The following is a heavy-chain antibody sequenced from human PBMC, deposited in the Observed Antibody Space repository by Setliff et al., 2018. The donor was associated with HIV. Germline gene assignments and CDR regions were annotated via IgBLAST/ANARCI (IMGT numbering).Heavy chain of an antibody. J-gene: IGHJ5*02. CDR1: GGSISSSNW. V-gene: IGHV4-4*02. CDR2: NYHSGGT. Sequence: PSETLSLTCAVSGGSISSSNWWSWVRQPPGKGLEWIGENYHSGGTNYNPSLKSRVTISLDKSKNHFPLELRSVTAADTAVYYCARVITMVWTTFDPWGQGTLVTVSS. D-gene: IGHD3-10*01. CDR3: ARVITMVWTTFDP.